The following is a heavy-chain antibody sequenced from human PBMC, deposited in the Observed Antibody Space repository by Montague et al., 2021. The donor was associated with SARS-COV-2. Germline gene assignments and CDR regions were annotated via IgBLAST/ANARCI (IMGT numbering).Heavy chain of an antibody. CDR1: GASVSTGNYY. Sequence: TLSLTCTVSGASVSTGNYYWSWIRQPAGKGLEWIGRIRTTGHTDYNSSLESRVFMSVDTSTNRFSLSLTSVTAADTAVYFCARFGSGTLEFDLWGQGTLVTVSS. V-gene: IGHV4-61*02. CDR3: ARFGSGTLEFDL. J-gene: IGHJ4*02. CDR2: IRTTGHT. D-gene: IGHD1-26*01.